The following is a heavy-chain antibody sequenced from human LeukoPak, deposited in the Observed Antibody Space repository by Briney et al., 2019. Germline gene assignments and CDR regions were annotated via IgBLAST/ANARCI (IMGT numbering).Heavy chain of an antibody. CDR3: ARVSTTEVVVIFDY. J-gene: IGHJ4*02. CDR2: IYYSGST. CDR1: GGSISSYY. Sequence: PSETLSLTCTVSGGSISSYYWSWIRQPPGKGLEWIGYIYYSGSTNYNPSLKSRVTISVDTSKNQFSLKLSSVTAADTAVYYCARVSTTEVVVIFDYWGQGTLVTVSS. D-gene: IGHD3-22*01. V-gene: IGHV4-59*01.